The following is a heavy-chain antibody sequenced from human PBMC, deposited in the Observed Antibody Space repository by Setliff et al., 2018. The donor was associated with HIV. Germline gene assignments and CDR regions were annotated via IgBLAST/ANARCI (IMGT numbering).Heavy chain of an antibody. Sequence: GSLRLSCAAFDFSFSNAWMNWVRQAPGKGLEWVANIKEDGSEKNYVNSVKGRFTISRDNAKNSLYLQLTSLRVDDTALYYCARTSAGGQANDYWGQGTLVTVSS. J-gene: IGHJ4*02. CDR1: DFSFSNAW. D-gene: IGHD3-10*01. CDR3: ARTSAGGQANDY. V-gene: IGHV3-7*03. CDR2: IKEDGSEK.